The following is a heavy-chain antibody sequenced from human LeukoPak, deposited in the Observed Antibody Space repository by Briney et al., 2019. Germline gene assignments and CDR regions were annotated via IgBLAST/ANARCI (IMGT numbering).Heavy chain of an antibody. CDR3: AKGWTKYCTGGNCYSPLYYFDY. CDR1: GFAFSSYA. CDR2: ISVSRVTT. D-gene: IGHD2-15*01. J-gene: IGHJ4*02. Sequence: GGSLRLSCAASGFAFSSYAMNWVRQAPGKGLEWVSGISVSRVTTHYADSVKGRFTISRGNSKNTLYLQMNSLRADDTAVYYCAKGWTKYCTGGNCYSPLYYFDYWGQGTLVTVSS. V-gene: IGHV3-23*01.